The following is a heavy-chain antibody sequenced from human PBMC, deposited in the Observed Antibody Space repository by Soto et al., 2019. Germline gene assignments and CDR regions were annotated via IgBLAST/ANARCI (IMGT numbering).Heavy chain of an antibody. Sequence: EVQLVESGGGLVQPGRSLRLSCAASGFTFDDYAMHWVRQAPGKGLEWVSGISWNSGSIGYAVSVKGRFTISRDNAKNSLYLQMNSLRAEDTALYYCAKSPTMVRGVIGYFDYWGQGTLVTVSS. CDR3: AKSPTMVRGVIGYFDY. D-gene: IGHD3-10*01. J-gene: IGHJ4*02. CDR1: GFTFDDYA. CDR2: ISWNSGSI. V-gene: IGHV3-9*01.